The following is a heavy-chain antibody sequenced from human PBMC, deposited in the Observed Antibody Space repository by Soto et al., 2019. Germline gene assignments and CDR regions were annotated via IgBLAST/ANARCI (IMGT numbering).Heavy chain of an antibody. CDR2: MNPNSGNT. D-gene: IGHD3-10*01. Sequence: QVQLVQSGAEVKKPGASVKVSCKASGYTFTSYDINWVRQATGQGLEWMGWMNPNSGNTGYAQKFQGRATMTRNRSTSTEYMELSSLSSGDTAVYYCAVRVSSFDYWGQGTLFTVSS. CDR1: GYTFTSYD. V-gene: IGHV1-8*01. J-gene: IGHJ4*02. CDR3: AVRVSSFDY.